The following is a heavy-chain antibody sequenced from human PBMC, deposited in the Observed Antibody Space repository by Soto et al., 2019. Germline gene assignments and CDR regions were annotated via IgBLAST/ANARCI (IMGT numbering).Heavy chain of an antibody. J-gene: IGHJ4*02. CDR2: ISYDGSDK. V-gene: IGHV3-30*18. D-gene: IGHD2-2*01. Sequence: GGSLRLSCAASGFTFNTFGMHWVRQAPGKGLEWVAVISYDGSDKYYSDSVRGRFTISRDNSMNTLYLQMNSLRTEDTAVYYCAKSPNFYCSSYHCYKYYFDYWGQGTL. CDR3: AKSPNFYCSSYHCYKYYFDY. CDR1: GFTFNTFG.